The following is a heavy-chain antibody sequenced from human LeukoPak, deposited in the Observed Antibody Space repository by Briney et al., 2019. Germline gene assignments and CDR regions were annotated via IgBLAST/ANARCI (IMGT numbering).Heavy chain of an antibody. J-gene: IGHJ5*02. CDR3: ARVEYCTNGVCYHGWFDP. CDR1: GGSISSYY. CDR2: IYYSGTT. V-gene: IGHV4-59*12. D-gene: IGHD2-8*01. Sequence: PSETLSLTCTVSGGSISSYYWSWIRQPPGKGLEWIGFIYYSGTTNYNPSLKSRVTISVDTSKNQFSLKLSSVTAADTAVYYCARVEYCTNGVCYHGWFDPWGQGTLVTVSS.